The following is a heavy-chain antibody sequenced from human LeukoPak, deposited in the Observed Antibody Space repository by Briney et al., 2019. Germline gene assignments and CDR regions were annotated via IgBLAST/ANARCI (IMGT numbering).Heavy chain of an antibody. V-gene: IGHV1-69*05. CDR3: ARFNDHYDSSGYYYDY. CDR2: IIPIFGTV. J-gene: IGHJ4*02. CDR1: GGTFSSYA. Sequence: SVKVSCKASGGTFSSYAISWVRQAPGQGLEWMGGIIPIFGTVNYAQKFQGRVTITTDESTSTAYMELSSLRSEDTAVYYCARFNDHYDSSGYYYDYWGQGTLVTVSS. D-gene: IGHD3-22*01.